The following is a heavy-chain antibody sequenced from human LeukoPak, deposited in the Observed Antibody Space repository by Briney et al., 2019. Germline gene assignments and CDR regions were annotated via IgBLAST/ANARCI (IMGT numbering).Heavy chain of an antibody. CDR1: GGPISSYY. Sequence: SETLSLTCTVSGGPISSYYWSWIRQSPGKGLEWIGYIYYSGSTNYNPSLKSRVTISVDTSKNQFSLKLSSVTAADTAVYYCARANRVVAADYYYWYMDVWGKGTMVTVSS. D-gene: IGHD2-15*01. J-gene: IGHJ6*03. CDR3: ARANRVVAADYYYWYMDV. CDR2: IYYSGST. V-gene: IGHV4-59*08.